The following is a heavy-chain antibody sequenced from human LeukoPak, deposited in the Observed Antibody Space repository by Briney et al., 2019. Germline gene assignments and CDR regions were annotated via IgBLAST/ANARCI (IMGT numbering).Heavy chain of an antibody. Sequence: GGSLRLSCAASGFTFSSYAMHWVRRAPGKGLEWLAVISYDGSNKYYADSVKGRFTISRDNSKNTLYLQMNSLRAEDTAVYYCARGEMAAPENFDYWGQGTLVTVSS. CDR1: GFTFSSYA. V-gene: IGHV3-30-3*01. CDR2: ISYDGSNK. D-gene: IGHD5-24*01. J-gene: IGHJ4*02. CDR3: ARGEMAAPENFDY.